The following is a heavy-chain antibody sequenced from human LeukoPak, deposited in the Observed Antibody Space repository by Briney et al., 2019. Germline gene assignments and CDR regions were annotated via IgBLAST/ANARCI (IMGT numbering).Heavy chain of an antibody. V-gene: IGHV3-33*01. CDR2: IWFDGSNK. CDR1: GFTFSSYG. Sequence: PGRSLRLSCAASGFTFSSYGMHWVRQAPGKGLEWVAVIWFDGSNKYCADSVKGRFTISRGNSKNTLDLQMNSLRAEDTAVYYCARDGGYCSRTSCPASRMDVWGKGTTVTVSS. J-gene: IGHJ6*03. D-gene: IGHD2-2*03. CDR3: ARDGGYCSRTSCPASRMDV.